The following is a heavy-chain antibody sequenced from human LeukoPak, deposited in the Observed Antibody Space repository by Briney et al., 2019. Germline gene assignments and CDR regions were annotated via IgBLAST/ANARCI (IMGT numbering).Heavy chain of an antibody. CDR1: GGSISSSSYY. V-gene: IGHV4-39*07. CDR2: IYYGGST. D-gene: IGHD1-26*01. J-gene: IGHJ1*01. CDR3: AYNSGSYVSRD. Sequence: PSETLSLTCTVSGGSISSSSYYWGWIRQPPGKGLEWIGTIYYGGSTDYNPSLKSRVTISVDTSKKQLSLKLSSVTAADTAVYYCAYNSGSYVSRDWGQGTLVTVSS.